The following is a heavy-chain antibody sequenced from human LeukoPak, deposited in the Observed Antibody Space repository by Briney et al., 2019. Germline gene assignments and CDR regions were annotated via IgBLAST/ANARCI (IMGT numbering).Heavy chain of an antibody. CDR2: IYYSGST. D-gene: IGHD2-21*01. J-gene: IGHJ4*02. Sequence: PSETLSLTCTVSGASISVYYWSWIRQPPGKGLEWIGYIYYSGSTNYNPSLKSRVTISVDTSKNQFSLKLSSVTAADTAVYYCASFLWVISFDYWGQGTLVTVSS. CDR1: GASISVYY. V-gene: IGHV4-59*08. CDR3: ASFLWVISFDY.